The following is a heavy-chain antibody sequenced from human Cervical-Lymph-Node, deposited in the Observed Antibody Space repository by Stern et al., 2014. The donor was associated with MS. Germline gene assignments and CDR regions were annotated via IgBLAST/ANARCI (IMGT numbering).Heavy chain of an antibody. J-gene: IGHJ4*02. CDR1: GFIFSNHG. D-gene: IGHD6-19*01. CDR2: ISYGGRYI. CDR3: ARDFSSSAWHYFDY. V-gene: IGHV3-30*19. Sequence: VQLVESGGGLVQPGRSLRLSCVASGFIFSNHGMHWVRQAPGKGLEWVAGISYGGRYIYYADSVKGRFTISRDNSKNPLYLQMTSLRAEDAAVFYCARDFSSSAWHYFDYWGQGALVTVSS.